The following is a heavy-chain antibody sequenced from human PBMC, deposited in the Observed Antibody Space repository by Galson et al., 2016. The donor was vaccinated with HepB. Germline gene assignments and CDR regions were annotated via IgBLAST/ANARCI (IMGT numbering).Heavy chain of an antibody. CDR1: GFTLSSYS. CDR3: AREGTGSSSFIYYYYYGMDV. CDR2: ITSRSTAI. J-gene: IGHJ6*02. V-gene: IGHV3-48*04. Sequence: SLRLSCAASGFTLSSYSMNWVRQTPGKGLEWVSYITSRSTAIYYADSVKGRFTISRDNARNSLYLQMNSLRAEDTAVYYCAREGTGSSSFIYYYYYGMDVWGQGTTVTVSS. D-gene: IGHD6-13*01.